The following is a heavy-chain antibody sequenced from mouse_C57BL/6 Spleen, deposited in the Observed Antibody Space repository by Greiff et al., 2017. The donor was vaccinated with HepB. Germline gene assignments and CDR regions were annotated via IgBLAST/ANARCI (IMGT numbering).Heavy chain of an antibody. Sequence: VQLQQSGAELVRPGASVKLSCKASGYTFTDYYINWVKQRPGQGLEWIARIYPGSGNTYYNEKFKGKATLTAEKSSSTAYMQLSSLTSEDSAVYFCARGDGLFAYWGQGTLVTVSA. CDR2: IYPGSGNT. CDR3: ARGDGLFAY. CDR1: GYTFTDYY. J-gene: IGHJ3*01. D-gene: IGHD1-1*01. V-gene: IGHV1-76*01.